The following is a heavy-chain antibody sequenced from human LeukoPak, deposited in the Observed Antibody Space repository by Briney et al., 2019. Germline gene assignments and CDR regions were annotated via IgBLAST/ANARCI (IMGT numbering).Heavy chain of an antibody. CDR2: ISHDGSNK. CDR1: GFTFSSYG. D-gene: IGHD6-19*01. CDR3: AKDRGSGYLDY. Sequence: QSGGSLRLSCAASGFTFSSYGMHWVRQAPGKGLEWVAVISHDGSNKYYADSVKGRFTISGDNSKNTLYLQMNSLRAEDTAVYYCAKDRGSGYLDYWGQGTLVTVSS. V-gene: IGHV3-30*18. J-gene: IGHJ4*02.